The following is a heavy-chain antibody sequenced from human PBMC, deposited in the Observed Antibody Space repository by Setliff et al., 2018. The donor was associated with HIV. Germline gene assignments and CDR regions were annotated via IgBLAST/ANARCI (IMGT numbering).Heavy chain of an antibody. CDR3: AKAWGSGYPSFETALMFDV. J-gene: IGHJ4*02. V-gene: IGHV3-23*01. D-gene: IGHD3-3*01. CDR1: GFTFSSYA. Sequence: LRLSCAASGFTFSSYAMSWVRRAPGRGLEWVSATTSNGRTTDYAESVRGRFTLSRDNSGNTLYLQMTSLRAEDTAIYYCAKAWGSGYPSFETALMFDVWGQGTLVTVSS. CDR2: TTSNGRTT.